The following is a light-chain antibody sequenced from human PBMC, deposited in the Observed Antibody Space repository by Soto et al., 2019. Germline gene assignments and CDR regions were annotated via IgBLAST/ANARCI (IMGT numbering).Light chain of an antibody. V-gene: IGKV1-39*01. Sequence: DIQMTQSPSSLSASVGDRVTISCRASQSISTYLNWYRQKPGKAPELLIYAASSLQSGVPSRFSGSGSGTDFTLTFSNLQPEDFSSYYCQQSYSSPNTFGQGTKLEI. CDR3: QQSYSSPNT. CDR1: QSISTY. CDR2: AAS. J-gene: IGKJ2*01.